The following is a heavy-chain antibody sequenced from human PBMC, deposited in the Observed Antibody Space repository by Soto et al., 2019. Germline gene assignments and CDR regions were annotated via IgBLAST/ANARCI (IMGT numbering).Heavy chain of an antibody. CDR2: INPNSGGT. CDR1: GYTFTGYY. J-gene: IGHJ6*02. CDR3: ARALRGLYYYYYGMDV. D-gene: IGHD3-10*01. V-gene: IGHV1-2*04. Sequence: GASVKVSCKASGYTFTGYYMHWVRQAPGQGLEWMGWINPNSGGTNYAQKFQGWVTMTRDTPISTAYMELSRLRSDDTAVYYCARALRGLYYYYYGMDVWGQGTTVTVSS.